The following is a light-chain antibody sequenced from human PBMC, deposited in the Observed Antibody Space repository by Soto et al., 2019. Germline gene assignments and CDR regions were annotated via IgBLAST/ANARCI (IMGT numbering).Light chain of an antibody. V-gene: IGLV2-11*01. CDR1: SSDVGGYNY. CDR2: DVS. Sequence: QSVLTQPRSVSGSPGQSVTISCTGTSSDVGGYNYVSWYQQHPGKAPKVMIYDVSKRPSGGPDRFSGSKSGNTASLTISGPQAEDEADYYCCSYVGTNTSYVFGTGTKVTVL. J-gene: IGLJ1*01. CDR3: CSYVGTNTSYV.